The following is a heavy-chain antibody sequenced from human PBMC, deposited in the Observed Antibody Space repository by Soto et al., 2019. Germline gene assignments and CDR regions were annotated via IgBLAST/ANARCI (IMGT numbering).Heavy chain of an antibody. Sequence: SETLSLTCAVYGGSFSGYYWSWIRQPPGKGLEWIGEINHSGSTNYNPSLKSRVTISVDTSKNQFSLKLSSVTAADTAVYYCARGRMGATLDFDYWGQGTLVTVSS. CDR2: INHSGST. CDR1: GGSFSGYY. D-gene: IGHD1-26*01. CDR3: ARGRMGATLDFDY. V-gene: IGHV4-34*01. J-gene: IGHJ4*02.